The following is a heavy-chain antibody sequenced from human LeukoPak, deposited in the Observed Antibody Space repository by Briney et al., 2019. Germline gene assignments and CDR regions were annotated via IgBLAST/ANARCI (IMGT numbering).Heavy chain of an antibody. CDR2: IYPGDSDT. CDR3: ARYYYDSSGTYYFDC. Sequence: GESRKISWKGSGYRFTSYWIGWVRQLPGKGLEGMGIIYPGDSDTRYSPSFQGQVTISAVKSISTAYLQWSSLKASGTAMYYCARYYYDSSGTYYFDCWGEGTLVTVSS. D-gene: IGHD3-22*01. CDR1: GYRFTSYW. J-gene: IGHJ4*02. V-gene: IGHV5-51*01.